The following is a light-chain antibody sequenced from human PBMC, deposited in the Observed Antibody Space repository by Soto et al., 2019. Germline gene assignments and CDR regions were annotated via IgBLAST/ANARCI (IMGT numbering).Light chain of an antibody. V-gene: IGKV1-39*01. CDR3: QQSYGTPLT. CDR1: QSISSF. CDR2: AAS. Sequence: DIQMTQSPSSLSASVGDRVTITCRASQSISSFLNWYQQKPGKAPKLLIYAASTLQSGVPSRFSGSGSGTGFTLTITSLQPEDIATYHCQQSYGTPLTFGQGTKVEIK. J-gene: IGKJ1*01.